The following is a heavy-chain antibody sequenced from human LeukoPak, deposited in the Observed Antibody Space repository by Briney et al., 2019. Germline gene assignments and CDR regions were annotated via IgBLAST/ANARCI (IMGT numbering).Heavy chain of an antibody. Sequence: GGSLRLSCTTSGFTFSSYGMHWVRQAPGKGLEWVAVIWYDGSNKYYADSVKGRFTISRDNSKNTLYLQMNSLRAEDTAVYYCAKSSSEGYSSSSEAFDIWGQGTMVTVSS. CDR3: AKSSSEGYSSSSEAFDI. CDR1: GFTFSSYG. CDR2: IWYDGSNK. J-gene: IGHJ3*02. V-gene: IGHV3-33*06. D-gene: IGHD6-6*01.